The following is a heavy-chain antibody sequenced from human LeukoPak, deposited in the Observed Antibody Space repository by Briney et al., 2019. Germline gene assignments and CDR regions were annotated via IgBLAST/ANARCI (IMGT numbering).Heavy chain of an antibody. D-gene: IGHD4-17*01. CDR3: ARDSTVTHGADFDP. CDR1: GGSLSSYY. CDR2: IYYSGST. Sequence: SETLSLTCTVSGGSLSSYYWSWIRQPPGKGLEWIGYIYYSGSTYYNPSLKSRVTISVDTSKNQFSLKLSSVTAADTAVYYCARDSTVTHGADFDPWGQGTLVTVSS. V-gene: IGHV4-59*06. J-gene: IGHJ5*02.